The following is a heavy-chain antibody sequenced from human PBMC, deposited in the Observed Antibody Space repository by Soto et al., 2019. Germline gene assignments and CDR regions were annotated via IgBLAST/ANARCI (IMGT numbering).Heavy chain of an antibody. CDR2: INPNNGYT. D-gene: IGHD3-3*01. V-gene: IGHV1-2*02. J-gene: IGHJ4*02. CDR3: AKAKFDFWSGYWSPSLDF. Sequence: QVQLVQSGAEGKKPGASVKVSCKASRYTFTSYYIHWVRQAPGQGLEWMGWINPNNGYTKYTQKFQGRVTVTRDTSITTAYLELTRLQSDDTAVYYCAKAKFDFWSGYWSPSLDFWGQGTLVTVSS. CDR1: RYTFTSYY.